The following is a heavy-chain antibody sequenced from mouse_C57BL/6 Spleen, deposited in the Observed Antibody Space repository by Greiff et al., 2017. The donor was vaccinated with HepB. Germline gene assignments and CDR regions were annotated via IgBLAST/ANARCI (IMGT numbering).Heavy chain of an antibody. CDR1: GYTFTDYN. V-gene: IGHV1-18*01. CDR2: INPNNGGT. J-gene: IGHJ2*01. CDR3: ARREDDYSLYYFDY. D-gene: IGHD2-4*01. Sequence: VQLQQSGPELVKPGASVKIPCKASGYTFTDYNMDWVKQSHGKSLEWIGDINPNNGGTIYNQKFKGKATLTVDKSSSTAYMELRSLTSEDTAVYYGARREDDYSLYYFDYWGQGTTLTVSS.